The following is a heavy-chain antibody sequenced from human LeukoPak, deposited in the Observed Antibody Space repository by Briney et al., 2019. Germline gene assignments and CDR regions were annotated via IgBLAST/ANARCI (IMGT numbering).Heavy chain of an antibody. CDR2: IKPDGSST. D-gene: IGHD3-16*01. CDR3: AGGRGSYGLWDT. CDR1: GFTVSSNY. J-gene: IGHJ5*02. V-gene: IGHV3-74*01. Sequence: GGSLRLSCAASGFTVSSNYMSWVRQAPGKGLVWVSRIKPDGSSTNYADSVKGRFTISRDNARNTVFLQMNSLRAEDTAVYYCAGGRGSYGLWDTWGQGTLVSVSS.